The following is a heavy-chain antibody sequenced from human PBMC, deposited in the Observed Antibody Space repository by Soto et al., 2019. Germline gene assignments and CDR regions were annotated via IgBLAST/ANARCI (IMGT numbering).Heavy chain of an antibody. Sequence: EVQLVESGGGLVQPGGSLRLSCAASGFTFSSYSMNWVRQAPGKGLEWVSYISSSSSTIYYADSVKGRFTISRDNAKNSLYLQMNSLRAEDTAVYYCARDGRYHWNERAFDIWGQGTMVTVSS. J-gene: IGHJ3*02. V-gene: IGHV3-48*01. D-gene: IGHD1-1*01. CDR2: ISSSSSTI. CDR3: ARDGRYHWNERAFDI. CDR1: GFTFSSYS.